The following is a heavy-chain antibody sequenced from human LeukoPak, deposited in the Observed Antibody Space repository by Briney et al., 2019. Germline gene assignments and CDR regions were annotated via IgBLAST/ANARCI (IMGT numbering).Heavy chain of an antibody. CDR3: ARATVLRYFDWLHMDV. J-gene: IGHJ6*03. CDR2: IYYSGST. Sequence: SETLSLTCTVSGGSISSYYWSWIRQPPGKGLEWIGYIYYSGSTNYNPSLKSRVTISVDTSKNQFSLKLGSVTAADTAVYYCARATVLRYFDWLHMDVWGKGTTVTISS. D-gene: IGHD3-9*01. CDR1: GGSISSYY. V-gene: IGHV4-59*01.